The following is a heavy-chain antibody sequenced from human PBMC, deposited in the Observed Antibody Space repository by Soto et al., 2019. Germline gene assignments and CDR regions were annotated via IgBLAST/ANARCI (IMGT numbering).Heavy chain of an antibody. Sequence: PGRSLRLSCAASDFTFSNYWMYWVRQAPGKGLVWVSRIKSDGSSTSYADSVEGRFTISRDNAKNTLYLQMNSLRGEDTAVYYCARSPSSGWYYFDYWGQGALVTVSS. J-gene: IGHJ4*02. CDR2: IKSDGSST. CDR1: DFTFSNYW. CDR3: ARSPSSGWYYFDY. D-gene: IGHD6-19*01. V-gene: IGHV3-74*01.